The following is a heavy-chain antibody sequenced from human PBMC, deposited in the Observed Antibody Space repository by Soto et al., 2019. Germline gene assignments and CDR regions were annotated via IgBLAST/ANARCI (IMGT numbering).Heavy chain of an antibody. CDR2: ISYDGSNK. CDR1: GFTFSSYA. CDR3: ARDPSSLGFDY. J-gene: IGHJ4*02. Sequence: PGGSLRLSCAASGFTFSSYAMHWVRQAPGKGLEWVAVISYDGSNKYYADSVKGRFTISRDNSKNTLYLQMNSLRAEDTAVYYCARDPSSLGFDYWGQGTLVTVS. V-gene: IGHV3-30-3*01.